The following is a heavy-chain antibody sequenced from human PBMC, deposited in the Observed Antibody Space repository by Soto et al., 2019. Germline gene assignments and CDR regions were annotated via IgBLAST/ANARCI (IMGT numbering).Heavy chain of an antibody. D-gene: IGHD3-22*01. CDR2: ISYSGST. J-gene: IGHJ6*02. V-gene: IGHV4-59*08. CDR3: AGGDYYHSSGYYFYYYTMDV. CDR1: GGSISSYY. Sequence: ASETLSLTCTVSGGSISSYYWNWIRQPPGKGLEWIGYISYSGSTNYNPSLKSRVTISVDTSKNQFSLKLSSVTAADTAVYYCAGGDYYHSSGYYFYYYTMDVWGQGTTVTVSS.